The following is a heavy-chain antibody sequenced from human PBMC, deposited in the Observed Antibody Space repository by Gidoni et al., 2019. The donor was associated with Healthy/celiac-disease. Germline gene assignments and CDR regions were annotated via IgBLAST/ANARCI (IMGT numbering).Heavy chain of an antibody. CDR3: ASRPRVVGLCCYFDC. V-gene: IGHV1-69*02. J-gene: IGHJ4*02. Sequence: QVQRVRSRDKVKKPGSSVKVSCKASGGTSRSYTITWVRQAPGQGLEWIGRIIPILGIANYAHKFQGRVTISADRSTSTVYMELSSLISEDMVVDFCASRPRVVGLCCYFDCWGQGTLVTVSS. CDR1: GGTSRSYT. D-gene: IGHD6-6*01. CDR2: IIPILGIA.